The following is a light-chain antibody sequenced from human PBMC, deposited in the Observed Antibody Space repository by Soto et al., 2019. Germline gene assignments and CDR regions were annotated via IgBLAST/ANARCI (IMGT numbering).Light chain of an antibody. V-gene: IGKV1-5*01. CDR3: QHNNTRLIA. CDR1: QNIFIY. J-gene: IGKJ4*01. Sequence: DIQMIQSPATLSASVGDRITITCRASQNIFIYVTWYQQKSGSAPKLLIYAASHLKSGAPSRFSGSRSGTEFTLTIGNLQPNDSATYYCQHNNTRLIAFGGGTKVDIK. CDR2: AAS.